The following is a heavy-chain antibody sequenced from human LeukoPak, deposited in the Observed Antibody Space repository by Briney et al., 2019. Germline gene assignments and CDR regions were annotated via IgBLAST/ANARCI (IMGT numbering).Heavy chain of an antibody. V-gene: IGHV3-53*01. CDR1: GFTVSSNY. CDR3: GKDPNGNFIGAFDF. CDR2: IYSGGST. Sequence: PGGSLRLSCAASGFTVSSNYMSWVRQAPGKGLEWVSVIYSGGSTYYADSVKGRFTISRDNSKGTLYLQMDSLRVEDTAVYYCGKDPNGNFIGAFDFWGQGTMVTVSS. J-gene: IGHJ3*01. D-gene: IGHD4-23*01.